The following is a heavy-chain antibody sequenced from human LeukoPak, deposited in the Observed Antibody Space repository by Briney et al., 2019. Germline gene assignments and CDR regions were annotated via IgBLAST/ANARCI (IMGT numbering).Heavy chain of an antibody. CDR3: VIDRPHFDY. CDR2: INDNGGNT. CDR1: GFSFRNRA. Sequence: PGGSLRLSCAASGFSFRNRAMSWVRQAPGKGLEWISAINDNGGNTFYAGSVTGRFTISRDNSKNTLYLQMNSLRVEDTAVYYCVIDRPHFDYWGQGTLVTVS. J-gene: IGHJ4*02. V-gene: IGHV3-23*01.